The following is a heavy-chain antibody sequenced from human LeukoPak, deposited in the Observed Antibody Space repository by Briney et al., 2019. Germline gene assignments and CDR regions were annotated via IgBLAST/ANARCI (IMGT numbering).Heavy chain of an antibody. D-gene: IGHD6-6*01. CDR3: ARGLRQLVRSWHY. V-gene: IGHV4-39*07. J-gene: IGHJ4*02. Sequence: SETLSLTCTVSGGSISSYYWGWIRQPPGKGLEWIGSIYYSGNTYHNPSLKSRVTISVDTSKNQFSLKLSSVTAADTAVYYCARGLRQLVRSWHYWGQGTLVTVSS. CDR2: IYYSGNT. CDR1: GGSISSYY.